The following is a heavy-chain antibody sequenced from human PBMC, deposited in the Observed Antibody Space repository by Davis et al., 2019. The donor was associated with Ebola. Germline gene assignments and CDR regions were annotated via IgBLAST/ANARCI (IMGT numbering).Heavy chain of an antibody. J-gene: IGHJ3*02. CDR3: ARVYCSGGSCYGYAFDI. CDR1: GGSFSDYY. Sequence: GSLRLSCTAYGGSFSDYYWSWIRQPPGKGLEWIGEIHHSGSTNYNPSLKSRVTISVDTSKNQFSLKLSSVTAADTAVYYCARVYCSGGSCYGYAFDIWGQGTMVTVSS. CDR2: IHHSGST. V-gene: IGHV4-34*01. D-gene: IGHD2-15*01.